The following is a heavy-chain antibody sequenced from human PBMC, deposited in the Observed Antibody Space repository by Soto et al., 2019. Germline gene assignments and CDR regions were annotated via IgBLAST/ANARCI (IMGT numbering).Heavy chain of an antibody. CDR2: VVLGNGNT. D-gene: IGHD6-19*01. CDR3: ATRIGNIGWYWLDT. CDR1: GFTFKTSA. V-gene: IGHV1-58*01. Sequence: GASVKVSCKASGFTFKTSAVQWVRQARGQRLEWIGWVVLGNGNTSYAQKFQERVTITRDLSTSTAYMELRSLSSDDTAVYYCATRIGNIGWYWLDTWGQGTQVTVSS. J-gene: IGHJ5*02.